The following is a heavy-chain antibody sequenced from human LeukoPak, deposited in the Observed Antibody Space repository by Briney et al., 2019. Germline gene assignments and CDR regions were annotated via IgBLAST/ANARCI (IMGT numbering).Heavy chain of an antibody. CDR2: ISGSGGST. D-gene: IGHD5-12*01. CDR3: AKDGREWPRSLDY. CDR1: GGSISGAY. J-gene: IGHJ4*02. Sequence: ETLSLTCSVSGGSISGAYWSWVRQAPGKGLEWVSGISGSGGSTYYADSVKGRFTISRDNSKNTLYLQMNSLRAEDTAVYYCAKDGREWPRSLDYWGQGTLVTVSS. V-gene: IGHV3-23*01.